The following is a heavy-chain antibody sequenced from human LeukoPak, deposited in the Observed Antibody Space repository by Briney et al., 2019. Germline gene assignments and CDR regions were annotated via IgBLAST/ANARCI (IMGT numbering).Heavy chain of an antibody. V-gene: IGHV6-1*01. CDR1: GDSVSSNSAA. Sequence: SQTLSLTCVISGDSVSSNSAAWNWIRQSPSRGLEWLGRTYYRSKWYNDYAVSVRSRITISPDTSENQFSLHLNSVTPEDTAVYYCVRDSGYGLDAFDIWDQGTMVTVSS. CDR3: VRDSGYGLDAFDI. J-gene: IGHJ3*02. CDR2: TYYRSKWYN. D-gene: IGHD5-12*01.